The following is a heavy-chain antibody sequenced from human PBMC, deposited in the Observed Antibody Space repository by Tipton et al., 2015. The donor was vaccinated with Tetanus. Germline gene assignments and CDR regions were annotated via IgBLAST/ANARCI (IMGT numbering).Heavy chain of an antibody. CDR3: ARGHGYSWYFDY. D-gene: IGHD5-18*01. CDR2: IYYSGST. J-gene: IGHJ4*02. CDR1: GGSISSSSYY. Sequence: GLVKPSETLSLTCTVSGGSISSSSYYWGWIRQPPGKGLEWIGSIYYSGSTYYNPSLKSRVTISVDTSKNQFSLKLSSVTAADTAVYYCARGHGYSWYFDYWGQGTLVTVSS. V-gene: IGHV4-39*01.